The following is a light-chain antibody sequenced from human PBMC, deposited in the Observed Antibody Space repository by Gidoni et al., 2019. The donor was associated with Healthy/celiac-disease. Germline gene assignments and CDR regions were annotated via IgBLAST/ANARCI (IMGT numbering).Light chain of an antibody. J-gene: IGKJ1*01. Sequence: EIQMTQAPSSMSASVGDRVPITCGASKSISSYLNWYQQKPGKAPKLLIYAASSLQSGVPSRFSGSGSGTDFTLTISSLQPEDFATYYCQQSYSTPPGTFGQGTKVEIK. CDR2: AAS. V-gene: IGKV1-39*01. CDR3: QQSYSTPPGT. CDR1: KSISSY.